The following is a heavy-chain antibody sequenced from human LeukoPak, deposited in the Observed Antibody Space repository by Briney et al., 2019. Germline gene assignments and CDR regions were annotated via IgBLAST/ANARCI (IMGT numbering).Heavy chain of an antibody. CDR3: ARSGADTAMVHY. CDR1: GGSISSYY. J-gene: IGHJ4*02. V-gene: IGHV4-59*01. D-gene: IGHD5-18*01. Sequence: SETLSLTCTVSGGSISSYYWSWIRQPPGKGLEWMGYIYYIGSTNYNPSLKSRVTISVDTSKNQFYLKLSSVTAADTAVYYCARSGADTAMVHYWGQGTLVTVSS. CDR2: IYYIGST.